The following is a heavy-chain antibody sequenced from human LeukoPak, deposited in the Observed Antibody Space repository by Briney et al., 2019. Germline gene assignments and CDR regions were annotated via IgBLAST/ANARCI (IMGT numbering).Heavy chain of an antibody. D-gene: IGHD2-15*01. CDR2: IYYSGST. J-gene: IGHJ5*02. CDR3: ARGEGFCSGGSCFGYWFDP. Sequence: SETLSLTCTVSGGSISSGDYYWSWIRQPPGKGLEWIGYIYYSGSTYYNPSLKSRVTISVDTSENQFSLRLSSVTAADMAVYYCARGEGFCSGGSCFGYWFDPWGQGTLVTVSS. V-gene: IGHV4-30-4*02. CDR1: GGSISSGDYY.